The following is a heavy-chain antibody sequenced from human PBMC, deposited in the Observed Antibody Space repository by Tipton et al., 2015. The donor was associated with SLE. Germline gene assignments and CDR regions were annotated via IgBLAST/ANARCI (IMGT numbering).Heavy chain of an antibody. CDR3: TIRAGVFAV. Sequence: SLRLSCAASGFTFSDYGMYWVRQAPGKGLEWVSSISGNGTITYYADSVKGRFTISRDNSRRTLYQQMNSLTVEDTALYFCTIRAGVFAVWGRGTLVSVSS. J-gene: IGHJ3*01. D-gene: IGHD2-8*01. CDR2: ISGNGTIT. CDR1: GFTFSDYG. V-gene: IGHV3-23*01.